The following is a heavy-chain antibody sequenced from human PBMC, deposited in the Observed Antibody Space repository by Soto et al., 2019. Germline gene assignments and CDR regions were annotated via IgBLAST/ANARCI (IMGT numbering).Heavy chain of an antibody. D-gene: IGHD2-2*01. V-gene: IGHV1-2*02. CDR1: GYTFTSYY. CDR3: AREGLRIVVVPAAKHTIDY. Sequence: WASVKVSCKASGYTFTSYYMHWVRQAPGQGXEWMGWINPNSGGTNYAQKFQGRVTMTRDTSISTAYMELSRLRSDDTAVYYCAREGLRIVVVPAAKHTIDYWGQGTLVTVSS. J-gene: IGHJ4*02. CDR2: INPNSGGT.